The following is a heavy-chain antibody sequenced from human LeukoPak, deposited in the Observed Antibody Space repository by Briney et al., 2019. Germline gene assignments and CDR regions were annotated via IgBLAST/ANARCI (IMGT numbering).Heavy chain of an antibody. J-gene: IGHJ5*02. D-gene: IGHD3-10*01. Sequence: SQTLSLTCTVSGGSISSGSYYWSWIRQPAGKGLEWIGRIYTSGSTNYNPSLKSRVTMSVDTSKNQFSLKLSSVTAADTAVYYCARARRSGELVGLNWFDPWGQGTLVTVSS. CDR1: GGSISSGSYY. CDR3: ARARRSGELVGLNWFDP. CDR2: IYTSGST. V-gene: IGHV4-61*02.